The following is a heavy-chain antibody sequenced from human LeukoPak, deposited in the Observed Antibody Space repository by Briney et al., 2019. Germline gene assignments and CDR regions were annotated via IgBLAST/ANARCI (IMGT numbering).Heavy chain of an antibody. CDR3: ARGGVGPSTNWFDP. D-gene: IGHD1-26*01. CDR2: ISHRRST. Sequence: SETLSLTCAVSGYSISSGYYWSWIRQPPGKGLEWVGQISHRRSTNHNPSLKSRVTISLDTSKNHFSLSLSSVNAADTAVYYCARGGVGPSTNWFDPWGQGTLVTVSS. CDR1: GYSISSGYY. J-gene: IGHJ5*02. V-gene: IGHV4-34*01.